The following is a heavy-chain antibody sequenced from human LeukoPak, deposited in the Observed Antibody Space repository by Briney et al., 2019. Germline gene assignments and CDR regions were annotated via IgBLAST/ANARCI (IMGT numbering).Heavy chain of an antibody. CDR1: AFTLSSYA. CDR2: MSGRGNST. Sequence: PGGSLRLSRAASAFTLSSYATRSVRQAPGKGLGGVSGMSGRGNSTSYAHSVKGRFTLSRANSKNRLYLQMNILRVEDTAIYDCAKDQEYSYNAARGFFDYWGQGTLVTVSS. J-gene: IGHJ4*02. CDR3: AKDQEYSYNAARGFFDY. D-gene: IGHD5-18*01. V-gene: IGHV3-23*01.